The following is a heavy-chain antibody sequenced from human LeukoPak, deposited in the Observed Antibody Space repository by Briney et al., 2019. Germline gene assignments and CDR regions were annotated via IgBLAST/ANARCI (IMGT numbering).Heavy chain of an antibody. V-gene: IGHV1-18*01. J-gene: IGHJ6*03. CDR1: GYTFTSYG. CDR3: ARFTGLYYYYYYMDV. Sequence: ASVKVSCKASGYTFTSYGISWVRQAPGQGLEWMGWISAYNGNTNYAQKLQGRVTMTTDTSTSTAYMELRSLRDDDTTVYYCARFTGLYYYYYYMDVWGKGTTVTVSS. CDR2: ISAYNGNT.